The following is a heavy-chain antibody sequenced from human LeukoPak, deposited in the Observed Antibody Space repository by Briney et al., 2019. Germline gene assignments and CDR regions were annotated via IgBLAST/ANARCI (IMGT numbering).Heavy chain of an antibody. CDR1: GGSISSYY. Sequence: SETLSLTCTVSGGSISSYYWSWIRQHPGKGLEWIGYIYYSGSTYYNPSLKSRVTISVDTSKNQFSLKLSSVTAADTAVYYCARGDILTGYYMGYYFDYWGQGTLVTVSS. CDR3: ARGDILTGYYMGYYFDY. D-gene: IGHD3-9*01. CDR2: IYYSGST. J-gene: IGHJ4*02. V-gene: IGHV4-59*06.